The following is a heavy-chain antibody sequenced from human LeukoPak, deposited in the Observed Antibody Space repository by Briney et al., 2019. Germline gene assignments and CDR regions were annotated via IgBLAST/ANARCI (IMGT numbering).Heavy chain of an antibody. Sequence: GGSLRLSCAASGFTVSSNYMSWVRQAPGKGLDWVSVIYTGGNTYYADSVKGRFTISRDNSKNTLYLQMNSLRAEDTAVYYCAKESYCGGDSYYPFDYWGQGTLVTVSS. CDR1: GFTVSSNY. CDR3: AKESYCGGDSYYPFDY. CDR2: IYTGGNT. V-gene: IGHV3-53*01. J-gene: IGHJ4*02. D-gene: IGHD2-21*02.